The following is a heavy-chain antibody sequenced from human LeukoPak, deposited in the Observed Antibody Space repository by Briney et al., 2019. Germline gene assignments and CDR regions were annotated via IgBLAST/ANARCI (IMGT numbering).Heavy chain of an antibody. Sequence: SETLSLTCTVSGGSISSGGYYWSWIRQHPGKGLEWIGYIYYSGSTYYNPSLKSRVTISVDTSKNQFSLKLSSVTAADTAVYYCAREGPQGSTPDWGQGTLVTVSS. J-gene: IGHJ4*02. CDR3: AREGPQGSTPD. V-gene: IGHV4-31*03. CDR2: IYYSGST. D-gene: IGHD2-15*01. CDR1: GGSISSGGYY.